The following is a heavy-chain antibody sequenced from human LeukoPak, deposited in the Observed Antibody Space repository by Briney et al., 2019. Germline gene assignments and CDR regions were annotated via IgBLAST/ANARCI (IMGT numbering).Heavy chain of an antibody. CDR1: GYTFTSYD. V-gene: IGHV1-18*01. CDR2: INAYNGNT. CDR3: ARGMRSSVDY. J-gene: IGHJ4*02. D-gene: IGHD2-2*01. Sequence: ASVKVSCKASGYTFTSYDFSWVRQAPGQGLEWMGWINAYNGNTGYAQELQGRVTMTTDTSTSTAYMELRSLRSDDTALYYCARGMRSSVDYWGQGTLVTDSS.